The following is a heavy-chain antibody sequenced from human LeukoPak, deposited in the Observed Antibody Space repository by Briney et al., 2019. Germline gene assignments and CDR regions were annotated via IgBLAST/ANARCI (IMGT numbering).Heavy chain of an antibody. D-gene: IGHD6-6*01. CDR2: IYSGGST. J-gene: IGHJ4*02. V-gene: IGHV3-53*01. Sequence: GGSLRLSCAASGFTVSSNYMSWVRKAPGKGLEWASVIYSGGSTYYADSVKGRFTISRDNSKNTLYLQMNSLRAEDTAVYYCARGGTIDEYSSSSGGYFDYWGQGTLVTVSS. CDR3: ARGGTIDEYSSSSGGYFDY. CDR1: GFTVSSNY.